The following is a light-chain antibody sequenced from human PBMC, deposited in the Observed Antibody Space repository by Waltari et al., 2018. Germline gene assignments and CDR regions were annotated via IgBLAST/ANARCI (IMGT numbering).Light chain of an antibody. CDR1: QSVLYRSNTKNC. CDR3: QQYYTTPPT. V-gene: IGKV4-1*01. CDR2: WTS. J-gene: IGKJ4*01. Sequence: DIVMTQSPDSLAVSLGERATINCKSSQSVLYRSNTKNCLAWYQQKPGQSPKLLIYWTSTRESGVPDRFSGGGSGTDFTLTISSLQAEDVAVYYCQQYYTTPPTFGGGTKVEIK.